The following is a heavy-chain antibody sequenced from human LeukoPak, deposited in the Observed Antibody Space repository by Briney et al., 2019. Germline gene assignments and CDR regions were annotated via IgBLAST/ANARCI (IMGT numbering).Heavy chain of an antibody. D-gene: IGHD6-13*01. CDR3: TRVRSSSWYDY. Sequence: GGSLRLSCAPSGFTFSTSWMHWLRQAPGRGLVWVSRISGDGTTTTYADSVKGRFTISRDNAKNTLFLQMNSLRVDDTAVYYCTRVRSSSWYDYWGQGALVTVSS. CDR2: ISGDGTTT. V-gene: IGHV3-74*01. CDR1: GFTFSTSW. J-gene: IGHJ4*02.